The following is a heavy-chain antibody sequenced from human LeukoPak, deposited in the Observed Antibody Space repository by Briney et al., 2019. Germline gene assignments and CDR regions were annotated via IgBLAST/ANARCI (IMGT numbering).Heavy chain of an antibody. J-gene: IGHJ4*02. CDR3: ARDRGSGLADS. V-gene: IGHV1-69*04. CDR1: GVIFSSYT. Sequence: SVKVSCKASGVIFSSYTFSWVRQAPGQGLEWMGKITPVSDLAHYAQKFQGRVTFTADTHTGTTYMELRSLRSEDTAVYYCARDRGSGLADSWGQGTLVSVSS. CDR2: ITPVSDLA. D-gene: IGHD3-10*01.